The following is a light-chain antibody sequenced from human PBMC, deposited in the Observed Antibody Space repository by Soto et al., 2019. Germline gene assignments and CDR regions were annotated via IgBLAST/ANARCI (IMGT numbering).Light chain of an antibody. J-gene: IGKJ1*01. V-gene: IGKV1-5*01. CDR3: QQYKSYWT. CDR2: DAT. Sequence: DVQMTQSPSTLSASVGDRVTITCRASQLVNSWLAWYQQKPGRAPKLLIYDATSLESGVPSRFSGSRSGTEFTRTISSLQPDDSATYYCQQYKSYWTFGQGTRVEIK. CDR1: QLVNSW.